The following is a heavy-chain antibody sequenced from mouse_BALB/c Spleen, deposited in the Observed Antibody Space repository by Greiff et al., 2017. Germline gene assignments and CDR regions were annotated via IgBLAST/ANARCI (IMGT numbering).Heavy chain of an antibody. J-gene: IGHJ2*01. V-gene: IGHV1-20*02. CDR1: GFSFTGYF. CDR2: INPYNGDT. D-gene: IGHD1-1*01. CDR3: ARRYYSYFDY. Sequence: EVQLQQSGPELVKPGASVKISCKASGFSFTGYFMNWVMQSHGKSLEWIGRINPYNGDTVYNQKFKGKATLTVDKSSSTAHMELRSLASEASAVYYCARRYYSYFDYWGQGTPLTVSS.